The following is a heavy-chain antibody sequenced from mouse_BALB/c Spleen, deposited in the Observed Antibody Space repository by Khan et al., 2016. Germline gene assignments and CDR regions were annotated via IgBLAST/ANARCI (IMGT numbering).Heavy chain of an antibody. CDR3: ARWDGNYVPFAY. CDR1: GYAFTTYN. J-gene: IGHJ3*01. D-gene: IGHD2-1*01. CDR2: IDPYNGVS. Sequence: VQLKQSGPELVKPGASVKVSCKGSGYAFTTYNMYWVKQSHGKSLEWIGYIDPYNGVSSYNQKFKDKATLTVDESSSTAYMHLNSLTSEDSAVYYCARWDGNYVPFAYWGQGTLVTVSA. V-gene: IGHV1S135*01.